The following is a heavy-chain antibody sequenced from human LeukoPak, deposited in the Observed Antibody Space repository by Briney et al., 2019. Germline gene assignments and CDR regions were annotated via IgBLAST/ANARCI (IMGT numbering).Heavy chain of an antibody. J-gene: IGHJ4*02. D-gene: IGHD3-10*01. CDR3: ARDKSGSGRHMAGLW. V-gene: IGHV3-7*01. CDR1: GFTFSSYW. Sequence: GGSLRLSRAASGFTFSSYWMTWVRQAPGKGLEWVANIKQDGSEKYYVDSVKGRFTISRDNAKNSLYLQMNSLRADDTAVYYCARDKSGSGRHMAGLWWGQGTLVTVSS. CDR2: IKQDGSEK.